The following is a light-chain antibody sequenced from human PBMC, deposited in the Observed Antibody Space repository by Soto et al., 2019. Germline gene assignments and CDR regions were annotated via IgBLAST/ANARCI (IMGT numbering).Light chain of an antibody. Sequence: EFVLTQSPGALSLSPGERATLSCRASQSVSSDYLAWYQQKPGQAPRLVIYGASSRATGIPDRFSGSGSGSDFTLIIRRLEPEDFAVYYCQQYGSSPYTFGQGTEVKIK. CDR1: QSVSSDY. CDR2: GAS. CDR3: QQYGSSPYT. J-gene: IGKJ2*01. V-gene: IGKV3-20*01.